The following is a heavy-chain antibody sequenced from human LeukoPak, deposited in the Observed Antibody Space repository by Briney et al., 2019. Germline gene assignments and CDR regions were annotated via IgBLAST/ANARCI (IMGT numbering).Heavy chain of an antibody. V-gene: IGHV1-18*01. CDR1: GYTFTSYG. CDR2: ISAYNGNT. J-gene: IGHJ4*02. CDR3: VWFGELLSAYYFDY. D-gene: IGHD3-10*01. Sequence: ASVKVTCKVSGYTFTSYGISWVRQAPGQGLEWMGWISAYNGNTNYAQKPQGRVTVTTDTSTSTAYMELRSLRSDDTAVYYCVWFGELLSAYYFDYWGQGTLVTVSS.